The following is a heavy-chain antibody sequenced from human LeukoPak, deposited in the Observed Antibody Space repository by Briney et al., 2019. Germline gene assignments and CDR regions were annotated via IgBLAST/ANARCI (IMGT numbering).Heavy chain of an antibody. CDR3: ARVTRGYCSGGSCYSVAWFDP. V-gene: IGHV5-10-1*01. Sequence: GESLKISCKGSGYSFTSYWISWVRQMPGKGLEWMGRIDPRDSYTNYSPSFQGHVTISADKSISTAHLQWSSLKASDTAMYYCARVTRGYCSGGSCYSVAWFDPWGQGTLVTVSS. D-gene: IGHD2-15*01. CDR1: GYSFTSYW. CDR2: IDPRDSYT. J-gene: IGHJ5*02.